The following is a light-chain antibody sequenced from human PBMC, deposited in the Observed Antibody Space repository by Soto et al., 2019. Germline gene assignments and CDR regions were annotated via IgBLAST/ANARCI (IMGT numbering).Light chain of an antibody. J-gene: IGLJ2*01. CDR2: DVS. Sequence: QSALTQPASVSGSPGQSITISCTGTSSDVGGYIYVSWYQQHPGKAPKLMIYDVSNRPSGVSNRFSGFKSGNTASLTISGLQAEDEADYYCSSYTSSSTVVFGGGTKLTVL. CDR1: SSDVGGYIY. CDR3: SSYTSSSTVV. V-gene: IGLV2-14*01.